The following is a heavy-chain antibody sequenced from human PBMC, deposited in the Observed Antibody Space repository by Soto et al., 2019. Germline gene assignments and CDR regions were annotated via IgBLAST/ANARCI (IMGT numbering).Heavy chain of an antibody. J-gene: IGHJ4*02. CDR1: GFTFSSYG. D-gene: IGHD5-18*01. CDR3: AKPRAGYSYGYPFDY. CDR2: ISYDGSNK. Sequence: QPGGSLRLSCAASGFTFSSYGMHWVRQAPGKGLEWVAVISYDGSNKYYADSVKGRFTISRDNSKNTLYLQMNSLRAEDTAVYYCAKPRAGYSYGYPFDYWGQGTLVTVSS. V-gene: IGHV3-30*18.